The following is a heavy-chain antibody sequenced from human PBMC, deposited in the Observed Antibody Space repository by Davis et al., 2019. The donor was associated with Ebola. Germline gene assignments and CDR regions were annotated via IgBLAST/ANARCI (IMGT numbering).Heavy chain of an antibody. V-gene: IGHV1-8*01. CDR2: MNPNSGNT. D-gene: IGHD3-3*01. J-gene: IGHJ6*02. Sequence: ASVKVSCKASGYTFTSYDINWVRQATGQGLEWMGWMNPNSGNTGYAQKFQGRVTMTRNTSISTAYMELSSLRFEDTAVYYCARQRFLEWPMDVWGQGTTVTVSS. CDR3: ARQRFLEWPMDV. CDR1: GYTFTSYD.